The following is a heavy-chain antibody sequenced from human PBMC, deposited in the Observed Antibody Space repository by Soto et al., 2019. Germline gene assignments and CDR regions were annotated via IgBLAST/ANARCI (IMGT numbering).Heavy chain of an antibody. CDR2: IYYSGST. V-gene: IGHV4-31*03. Sequence: SGTLSLTCTFSGGSISSGGYYWSWIRQHPGKGLEWIGYIYYSGSTYYNPSLKSRVTISVDTSKNQFSLKLSSVTAADTAVYYCARGRIAVASDYWGQGTLVTVSS. CDR3: ARGRIAVASDY. J-gene: IGHJ4*02. CDR1: GGSISSGGYY. D-gene: IGHD6-19*01.